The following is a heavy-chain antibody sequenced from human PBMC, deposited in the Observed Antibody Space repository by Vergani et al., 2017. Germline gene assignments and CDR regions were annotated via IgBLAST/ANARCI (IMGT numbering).Heavy chain of an antibody. Sequence: QVQLQESGPGLVKPSETLSLTCAVSGYPISSGYYWGWIRQPPGKGLEWIGSIYHSGINYSNPPLKSRVTISVDTSKNQFSLKPSSVTAADAAVYYCARPGSSSWDQVSWYFDLWGRGTLVTVSS. CDR1: GYPISSGYY. CDR3: ARPGSSSWDQVSWYFDL. CDR2: IYHSGIN. D-gene: IGHD6-13*01. J-gene: IGHJ2*01. V-gene: IGHV4-38-2*01.